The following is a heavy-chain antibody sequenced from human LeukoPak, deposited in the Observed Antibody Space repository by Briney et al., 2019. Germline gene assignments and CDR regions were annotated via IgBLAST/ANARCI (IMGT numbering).Heavy chain of an antibody. CDR1: GFTFDDYT. V-gene: IGHV3-43*01. J-gene: IGHJ4*02. D-gene: IGHD3-10*01. CDR2: ISWDGGST. Sequence: GGSLRLSCAASGFTFDDYTMHWVRQAPGKGLEWVSLISWDGGSTYYADSVKGRFTISRDNSKNSLYLQMNSLRTEDTALYYCAKDKFSGGSGSYYSGYFDCWGQGTLVTVSS. CDR3: AKDKFSGGSGSYYSGYFDC.